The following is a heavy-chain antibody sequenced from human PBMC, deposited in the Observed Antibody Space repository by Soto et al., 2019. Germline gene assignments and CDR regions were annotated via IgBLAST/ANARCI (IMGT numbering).Heavy chain of an antibody. CDR1: GGSFSGYY. CDR2: INHSGST. J-gene: IGHJ4*02. D-gene: IGHD3-10*01. CDR3: ARTKRGYGSGSYYLKIYFDY. Sequence: SETLSLTCAVYGGSFSGYYWSWIRQPPGKGLEWIGEINHSGSTNYNPSLKSRVTISVDTSKNQFSLKLSSVTAADTAVYYCARTKRGYGSGSYYLKIYFDYWGQGTLVTVSS. V-gene: IGHV4-34*01.